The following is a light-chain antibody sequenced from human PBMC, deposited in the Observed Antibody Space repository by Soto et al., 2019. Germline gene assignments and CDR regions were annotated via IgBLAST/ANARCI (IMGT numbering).Light chain of an antibody. CDR2: GNS. CDR3: QSYDSSLSGDV. Sequence: QSVLTQPPSVSGAPGQRVTISCTGCSSNIGAGYDVHWYQQLPGTAPKLLIYGNSNRPSGVPDRFSGSKSGTSASLAITGLQAEDEADYYCQSYDSSLSGDVFGTGTKLTVL. V-gene: IGLV1-40*01. J-gene: IGLJ1*01. CDR1: SSNIGAGYD.